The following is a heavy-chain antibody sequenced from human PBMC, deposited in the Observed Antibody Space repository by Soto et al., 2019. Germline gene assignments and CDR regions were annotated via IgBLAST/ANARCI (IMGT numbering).Heavy chain of an antibody. V-gene: IGHV4-30-4*02. CDR3: AREESGLVDY. D-gene: IGHD5-12*01. CDR2: ICYGGST. J-gene: IGHJ4*02. Sequence: SDTLSLTCTVSGDSLSRADYCWSWIRQAQGKGLEWIGYICYGGSTYHSPSLKSRTSMSVDTSKKQFSLTLTSVTAADTAVYYCAREESGLVDYWGQGRLVTVSS. CDR1: GDSLSRADYC.